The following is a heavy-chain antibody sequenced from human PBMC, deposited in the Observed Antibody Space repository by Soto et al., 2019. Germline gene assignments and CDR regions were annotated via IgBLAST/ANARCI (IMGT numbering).Heavy chain of an antibody. J-gene: IGHJ6*02. CDR3: GRGFGELEYYYGMDV. CDR2: ISVHNDDT. V-gene: IGHV1-18*01. D-gene: IGHD3-10*01. Sequence: QAQLVQSGAEVKKPGASVKVSCKASGYHFMNYGISWVRQAPGQGLEWMGWISVHNDDTNYAQRFQGRMSLTTDISASTVDMELRSLRSDDTAVYFCGRGFGELEYYYGMDVWGQGTTVTVSS. CDR1: GYHFMNYG.